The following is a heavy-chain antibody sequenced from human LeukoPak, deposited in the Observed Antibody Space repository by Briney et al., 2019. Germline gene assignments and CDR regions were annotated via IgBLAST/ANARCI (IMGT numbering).Heavy chain of an antibody. Sequence: GRSLRLSCAASGFTFSSYGMHWVRQAPGKGLEWVAVISYGGSNKYYADSVKGRFTISRDNSKNTLYLQMNSLRAEDTAVYYCAKEVEGVGATTAYYYYYMDVWGKGTTVTVSS. J-gene: IGHJ6*03. CDR3: AKEVEGVGATTAYYYYYMDV. CDR2: ISYGGSNK. D-gene: IGHD1-26*01. CDR1: GFTFSSYG. V-gene: IGHV3-30*18.